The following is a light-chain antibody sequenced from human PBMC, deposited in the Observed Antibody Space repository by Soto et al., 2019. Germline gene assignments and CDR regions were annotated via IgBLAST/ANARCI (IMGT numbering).Light chain of an antibody. Sequence: DIQLTQSPSTLSASVGDRVTITCRASQGISRWLAWFQQKPGKPHKFLIYDASTLESGVPSRFSGSGSGTEFTLTISSLQPDDSATYYCQQYNTFWTFGQGTKVDIK. CDR1: QGISRW. CDR3: QQYNTFWT. CDR2: DAS. V-gene: IGKV1-5*01. J-gene: IGKJ1*01.